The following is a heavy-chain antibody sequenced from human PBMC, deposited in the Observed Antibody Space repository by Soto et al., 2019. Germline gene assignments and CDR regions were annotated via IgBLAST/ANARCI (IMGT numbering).Heavy chain of an antibody. CDR3: ARDSVDTAMVAFPEDY. J-gene: IGHJ4*02. D-gene: IGHD5-18*01. Sequence: QVQLVQSGAEVKKPGASVKVSCKASGYTFTSYGISWVRQAPGQGLEWMGWISAYNGNTNYAQKLQGRVTMTTDTSTSTAYTELRSLRSDDTAVYYCARDSVDTAMVAFPEDYWGQGTLVTVSS. CDR1: GYTFTSYG. V-gene: IGHV1-18*01. CDR2: ISAYNGNT.